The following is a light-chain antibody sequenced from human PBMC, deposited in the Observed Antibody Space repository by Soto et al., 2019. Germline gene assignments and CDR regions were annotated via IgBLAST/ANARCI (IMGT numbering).Light chain of an antibody. CDR2: GNN. Sequence: SVLTQPPSASGTPGQRVAISCSGSNSNIGSNHVNWYQQLPGTAPKLLIYGNNQRPSGVPDRFSGSRSGTSASLAISGLQSEDEADYYCAAWDDSLNGHVVFGGGTKVTVL. J-gene: IGLJ2*01. CDR3: AAWDDSLNGHVV. V-gene: IGLV1-44*01. CDR1: NSNIGSNH.